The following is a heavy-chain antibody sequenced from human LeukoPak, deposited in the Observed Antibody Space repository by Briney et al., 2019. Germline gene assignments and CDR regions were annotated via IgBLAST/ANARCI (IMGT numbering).Heavy chain of an antibody. CDR3: ARDSVSSGYVLGY. CDR2: IYYSGST. CDR1: GGSISSGDYY. J-gene: IGHJ4*02. Sequence: KPSETLSLTCTVSGGSISSGDYYWSWIRQPPGKGLEWIGYIYYSGSTYYNPSLKSRVIISVDTSKNQFSLKLSSVTAADTAVYYCARDSVSSGYVLGYWGQGTLVTVSS. D-gene: IGHD3-22*01. V-gene: IGHV4-30-4*08.